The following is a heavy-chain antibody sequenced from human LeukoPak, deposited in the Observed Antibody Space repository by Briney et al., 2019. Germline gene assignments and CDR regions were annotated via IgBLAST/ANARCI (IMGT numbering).Heavy chain of an antibody. D-gene: IGHD2-15*01. CDR1: GFTFRRYA. Sequence: GRSLRLSCAASGFTFRRYATHWVRQAPGKGLEWVAALSFDETYKFYADSVKGRFIISRDNSNNTLSLEMNSLRTEDTAVYFCARGKGGPFKYWGQGTLVTVSS. V-gene: IGHV3-30*01. J-gene: IGHJ4*02. CDR2: LSFDETYK. CDR3: ARGKGGPFKY.